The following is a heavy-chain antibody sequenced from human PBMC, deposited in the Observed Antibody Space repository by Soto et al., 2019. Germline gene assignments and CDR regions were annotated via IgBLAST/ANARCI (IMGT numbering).Heavy chain of an antibody. CDR3: ARLEYYYGSGSGSTPLMDV. CDR1: GYSFPSYW. D-gene: IGHD3-10*01. J-gene: IGHJ6*02. V-gene: IGHV5-10-1*01. CDR2: IDPSDTYT. Sequence: LGGSLKISCKGSGYSFPSYWISWVRQMPGKGLEWMGRIDPSDTYTNYSPSFQGHVTISADKSISTAYLQWSSLKASDTAMYYCARLEYYYGSGSGSTPLMDVWGQGTTVTVSS.